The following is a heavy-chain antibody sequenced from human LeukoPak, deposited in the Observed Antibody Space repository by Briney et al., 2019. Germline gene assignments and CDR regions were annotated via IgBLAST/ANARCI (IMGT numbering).Heavy chain of an antibody. J-gene: IGHJ3*02. CDR3: ANGGDYEGVDDAFDI. D-gene: IGHD4-17*01. Sequence: GGSLRLSCAASGFTFSNYNMFWARQAPGKGLEWVSYITSSSNTVHYADSVKGRFTLSRDNAKSSLYLQMNSLRAEDTAVYYCANGGDYEGVDDAFDIWGQGTMVTVSS. CDR2: ITSSSNTV. CDR1: GFTFSNYN. V-gene: IGHV3-48*01.